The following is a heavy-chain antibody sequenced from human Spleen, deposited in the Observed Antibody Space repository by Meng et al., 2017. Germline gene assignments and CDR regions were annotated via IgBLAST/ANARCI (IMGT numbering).Heavy chain of an antibody. CDR1: GFTFSNYA. Sequence: QVQLVESGGGVVQPGRSLRLSCTVSGFTFSNYAIHWVRQAPGKGLEWVAIISFDGSDKYYADSVRGRFTISRDNHKNTLYLQMNSLRPEDTAVYYCARDPTFFRLGDYWGQGTLVTVSS. J-gene: IGHJ4*02. V-gene: IGHV3-30-3*01. CDR3: ARDPTFFRLGDY. D-gene: IGHD3/OR15-3a*01. CDR2: ISFDGSDK.